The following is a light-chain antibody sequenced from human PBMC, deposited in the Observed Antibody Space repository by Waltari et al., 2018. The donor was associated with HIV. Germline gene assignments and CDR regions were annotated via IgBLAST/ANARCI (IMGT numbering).Light chain of an antibody. CDR1: QSVGTN. CDR2: GAS. J-gene: IGKJ3*01. V-gene: IGKV3-15*01. CDR3: QQYQTWPLT. Sequence: ETVMTQSPVTLSVSPGERATISCRASQSVGTNVTWYQHKSGKAPSLLIYGASTRATAIPARFSGSGSGTEFTLTITSLQSDDYATYYCQQYQTWPLTFGPGTTVDI.